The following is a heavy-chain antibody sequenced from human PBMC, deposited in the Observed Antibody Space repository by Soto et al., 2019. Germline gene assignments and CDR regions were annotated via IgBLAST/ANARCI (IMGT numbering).Heavy chain of an antibody. CDR2: ISYDGSNK. V-gene: IGHV3-30*18. Sequence: LRLSCAASGFTFSSYGMHWVRQAPGKGLEWVAVISYDGSNKYYADSVKGRFTISRDNSKNTLYLQMNSLRAEDTAVYYCAKDPSLLWFGELLGYFDYWGQGTLVTVSS. CDR3: AKDPSLLWFGELLGYFDY. CDR1: GFTFSSYG. D-gene: IGHD3-10*01. J-gene: IGHJ4*02.